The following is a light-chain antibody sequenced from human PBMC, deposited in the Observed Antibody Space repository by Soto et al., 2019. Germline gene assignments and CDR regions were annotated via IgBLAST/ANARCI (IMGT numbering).Light chain of an antibody. Sequence: EIVLTQSPGTLSLSPGERATLSCRTSQSVSNSHISWYQQKPGQAPRLLIYGASNRATGIPDRFSGFGSGTDFSLTISRLEPEDFAVYYCQQYDTPLIYTFGQGTKLEIK. V-gene: IGKV3-20*01. CDR1: QSVSNSH. CDR2: GAS. J-gene: IGKJ2*01. CDR3: QQYDTPLIYT.